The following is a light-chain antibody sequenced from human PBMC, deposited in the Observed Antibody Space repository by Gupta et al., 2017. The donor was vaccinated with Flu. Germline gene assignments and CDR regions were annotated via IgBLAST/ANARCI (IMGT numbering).Light chain of an antibody. Sequence: SSLAASGGDRVTITCRASQDISNRLNWFQQRRGTAPKLLIYDATNLETGVPSRFSGSGYGTYFPFTISIQQPEDIATYYCQHYDGPPRFTFGHGTKVEIK. V-gene: IGKV1-33*01. CDR3: QHYDGPPRFT. CDR1: QDISNR. CDR2: DAT. J-gene: IGKJ3*01.